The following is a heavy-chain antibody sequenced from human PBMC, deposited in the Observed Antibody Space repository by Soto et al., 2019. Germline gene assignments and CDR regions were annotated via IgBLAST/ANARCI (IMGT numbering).Heavy chain of an antibody. J-gene: IGHJ1*01. D-gene: IGHD1-26*01. CDR1: GFTFSSYS. CDR2: ISSSSSYI. Sequence: EVQLVESGGGLVKPGGSLRLSCAASGFTFSSYSMNWVRQAPGKGLEWVASISSSSSYIYYADSVKGRFTISRDNAKNSLYLQMNSLRAEDTAVYYCARALVGATSRWGQGTLVTVSS. V-gene: IGHV3-21*01. CDR3: ARALVGATSR.